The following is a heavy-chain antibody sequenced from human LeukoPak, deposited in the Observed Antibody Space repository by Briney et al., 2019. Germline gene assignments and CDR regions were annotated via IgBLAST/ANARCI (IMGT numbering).Heavy chain of an antibody. J-gene: IGHJ4*02. CDR1: GGSIKSSPYD. D-gene: IGHD6-19*01. Sequence: PSETLSLSCTVSGGSIKSSPYDWGWIRQPPGKGLEWIGSINYSGNPYYNPSLKSRVTISVDTSKNQFSLKLSPVTAADTAVYYCARLLGAVAVGSDYWGQGTLVTVSS. V-gene: IGHV4-39*01. CDR2: INYSGNP. CDR3: ARLLGAVAVGSDY.